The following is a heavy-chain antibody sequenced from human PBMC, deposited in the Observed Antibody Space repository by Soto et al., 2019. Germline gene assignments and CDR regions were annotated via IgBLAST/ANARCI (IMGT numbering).Heavy chain of an antibody. J-gene: IGHJ4*02. V-gene: IGHV1-18*04. CDR3: ARASSYGSFYDFDH. Sequence: QVQLVQSGAEVKKPGASVKVSCKASGYTFTSDGISWVRQAPGQGLEWMGWITVNNGNTNYAQKLQGRVTMTTDTSTSTAYMELWSLTSDDTAVYYCARASSYGSFYDFDHWGQGTPVTVSS. D-gene: IGHD1-26*01. CDR1: GYTFTSDG. CDR2: ITVNNGNT.